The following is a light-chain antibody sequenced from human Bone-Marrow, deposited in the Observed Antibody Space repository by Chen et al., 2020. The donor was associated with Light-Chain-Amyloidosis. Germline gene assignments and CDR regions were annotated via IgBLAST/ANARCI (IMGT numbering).Light chain of an antibody. V-gene: IGKV4-1*01. CDR1: QSVYGSDNRNY. J-gene: IGKJ5*01. CDR2: WAS. CDR3: QQYFSLPIT. Sequence: DIVMTQSPVSLAVSLGERATIHCKSSQSVYGSDNRNYLAWYQQKPGQPLKVLFYWASTRESGVPDRFSCSGSGTDFTLTISILQAEDVAVYYCQQYFSLPITFGQGTRLEIK.